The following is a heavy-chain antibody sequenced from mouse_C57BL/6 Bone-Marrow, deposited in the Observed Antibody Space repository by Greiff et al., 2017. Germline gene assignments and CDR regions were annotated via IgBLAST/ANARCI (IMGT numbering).Heavy chain of an antibody. D-gene: IGHD4-1*01. J-gene: IGHJ2*01. V-gene: IGHV1-55*01. Sequence: VQLKQPGAELVKPGASVTMSCKASGYTFTSYWITWVKQRPGQGLEWIGDIYPTSGRTNYNEKFKSKAILTVSTSSNTAYMQLSSLTSEDSAVFYCARSGPLGRSFDYWGQGTTLTVSS. CDR2: IYPTSGRT. CDR1: GYTFTSYW. CDR3: ARSGPLGRSFDY.